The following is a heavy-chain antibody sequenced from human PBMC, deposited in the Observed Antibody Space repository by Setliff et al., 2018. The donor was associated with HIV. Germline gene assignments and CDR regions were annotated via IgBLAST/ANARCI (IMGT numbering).Heavy chain of an antibody. J-gene: IGHJ4*02. CDR3: ARQLSNSFDY. D-gene: IGHD1-1*01. V-gene: IGHV1-2*02. CDR1: GYTFTDYV. Sequence: ASVKVSCKSSGYTFTDYVMHWVRQAPGQGLEWMGWISPDNANTRISQRFRGSVTMTRDRSINTAYMEFSGLTSDDTAVYYCARQLSNSFDYWGQGTPVTVSS. CDR2: ISPDNANT.